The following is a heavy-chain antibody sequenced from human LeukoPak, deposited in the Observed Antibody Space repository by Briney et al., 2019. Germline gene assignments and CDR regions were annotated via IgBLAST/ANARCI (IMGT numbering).Heavy chain of an antibody. CDR2: IYSGGST. J-gene: IGHJ4*02. D-gene: IGHD1-26*01. CDR1: GFTVSSNY. Sequence: PGGSLRLSCAASGFTVSSNYMSWVRQAPGKGLEWVSVIYSGGSTYYADSVKGRFTISRDNSKNTLYLQMNSLRAEDTAVYYCARGWELLWVDYWGQGTLVTVSS. CDR3: ARGWELLWVDY. V-gene: IGHV3-53*01.